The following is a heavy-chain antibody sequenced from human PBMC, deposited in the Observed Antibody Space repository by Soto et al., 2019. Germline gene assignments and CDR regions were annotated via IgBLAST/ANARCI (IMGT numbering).Heavy chain of an antibody. Sequence: GSLRPSCSASGFTFSSYWMYWVRQAPGKGLVWVSRINTDGSSTTYADPVKGRFTISRDNAKNTLYLQMNSMRAEDTAVYYCTRDAYYYDSSGYYTNFDYWGQGTRVTVSS. CDR3: TRDAYYYDSSGYYTNFDY. J-gene: IGHJ4*02. CDR1: GFTFSSYW. V-gene: IGHV3-74*03. CDR2: INTDGSST. D-gene: IGHD3-22*01.